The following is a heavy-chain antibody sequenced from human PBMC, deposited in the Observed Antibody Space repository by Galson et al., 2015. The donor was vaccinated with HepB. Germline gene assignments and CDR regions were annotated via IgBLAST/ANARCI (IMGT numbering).Heavy chain of an antibody. J-gene: IGHJ5*02. V-gene: IGHV3-7*03. D-gene: IGHD2-15*01. CDR1: GFTFSSYS. CDR2: INGDGGQK. CDR3: ARDRWPPFDP. Sequence: SLRLSCAGSGFTFSSYSMSWVRQAPGRGLEWVANINGDGGQKNYVDSVKGRFTISRDNAKNSLYLQLNSLRVEDTAVYYCARDRWPPFDPWGQGTLVTVSS.